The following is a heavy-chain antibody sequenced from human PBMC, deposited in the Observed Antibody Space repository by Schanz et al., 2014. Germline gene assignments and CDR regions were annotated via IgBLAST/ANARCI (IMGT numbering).Heavy chain of an antibody. Sequence: EVQLVESGGDLVQPGGSLRLSCSASGFTFSTFAMHWVRQAPGKGLEWVSFIYIGGNTYYADSVKGRFTISRDNSKNTVYIQMNSLRAEDTAVYYCAKGRFGELSAFDIWGQGTMVTVSS. D-gene: IGHD3-10*01. CDR3: AKGRFGELSAFDI. V-gene: IGHV3-66*01. CDR2: IYIGGNT. CDR1: GFTFSTFA. J-gene: IGHJ3*02.